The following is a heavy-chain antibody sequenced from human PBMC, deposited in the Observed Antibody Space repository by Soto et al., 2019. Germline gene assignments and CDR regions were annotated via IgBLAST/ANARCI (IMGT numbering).Heavy chain of an antibody. V-gene: IGHV3-23*01. CDR1: GFTFSSYA. D-gene: IGHD1-26*01. J-gene: IGHJ3*01. CDR3: ARGRMKGALVGDAFDF. CDR2: ISATGGNT. Sequence: EVQLLESGGGFVQAGGSLRLSCAASGFTFSSYAMRWVRQAPGKGLEWVSSISATGGNTYDADSVKGRFLISRDNSKNKLYLQMYRLRVEDTAVYYCARGRMKGALVGDAFDFWGKGTMLTVSS.